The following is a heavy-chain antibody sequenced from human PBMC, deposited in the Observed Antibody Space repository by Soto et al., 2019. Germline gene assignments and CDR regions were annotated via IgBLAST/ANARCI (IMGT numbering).Heavy chain of an antibody. J-gene: IGHJ4*02. CDR2: IYWDYDR. V-gene: IGHV2-5*02. Sequence: QITLKESGPTLVKPTQTLTLTCTLSGFSLSTTTVGVGWIRQPPGKALEWLALIYWDYDRRYIPSLKNRLTITKDTSVGQVVLTSTNMDSVDTATYFCAQSTPFDFKGYYVDYWGPGILVTVSS. CDR3: AQSTPFDFKGYYVDY. CDR1: GFSLSTTTVG. D-gene: IGHD3-9*01.